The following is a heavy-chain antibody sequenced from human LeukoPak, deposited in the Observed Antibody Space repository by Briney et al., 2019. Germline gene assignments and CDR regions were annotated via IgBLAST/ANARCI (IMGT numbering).Heavy chain of an antibody. V-gene: IGHV3-9*01. D-gene: IGHD3-9*01. CDR1: GFTFDDYA. Sequence: PGRSLRLSCAASGFTFDDYAMHWVRQAPGKGLEWVSGISWNSGSIGYADSVKGRFTISRDNAKNSLYLQMNSLRAEDTALYYCAKDPYYDILTGYFQLWGQGTLVTVSS. CDR3: AKDPYYDILTGYFQL. CDR2: ISWNSGSI. J-gene: IGHJ4*02.